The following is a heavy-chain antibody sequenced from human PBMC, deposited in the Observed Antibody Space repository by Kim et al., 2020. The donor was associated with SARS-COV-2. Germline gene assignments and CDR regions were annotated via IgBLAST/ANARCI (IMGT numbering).Heavy chain of an antibody. CDR2: IYHSGST. Sequence: SETLSLTCTVSGYSISSGYYWGWIRQPPGKGLEWIGSIYHSGSTYYNPSLKSRVTISVDTSKNQFSLKLSSVTAADTAVYYCAREHSGYDGPPRIAAAGTYFDYWGQGTLVTVSS. CDR3: AREHSGYDGPPRIAAAGTYFDY. J-gene: IGHJ4*02. CDR1: GYSISSGYY. V-gene: IGHV4-38-2*02. D-gene: IGHD6-13*01.